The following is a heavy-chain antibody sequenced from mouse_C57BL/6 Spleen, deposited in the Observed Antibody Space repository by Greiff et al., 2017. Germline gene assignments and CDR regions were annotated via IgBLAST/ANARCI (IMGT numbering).Heavy chain of an antibody. J-gene: IGHJ3*01. D-gene: IGHD2-4*01. CDR1: GYTFTDYE. CDR2: IDPETGGT. CDR3: TTIYYDYEFAY. Sequence: VQLQQSGAELVRPGASVTLSCKASGYTFTDYEMHWVKQTPVHGLEWIGAIDPETGGTAYNQKFKGKAILTADKSSSTAYMELRSLTSEDSAVYYCTTIYYDYEFAYWGQGTLVTVSA. V-gene: IGHV1-15*01.